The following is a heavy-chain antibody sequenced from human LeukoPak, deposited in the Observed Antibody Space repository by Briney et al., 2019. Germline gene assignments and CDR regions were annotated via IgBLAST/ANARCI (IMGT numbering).Heavy chain of an antibody. Sequence: GESLKISCKGSGYSFSSHWIGWVRQMPGKGLEWMGIIYPGDSDTRYSPSFQGQVTISADKSISTAYLQWSSLKASDTAMYYCACATTVTSFDYWGQGTLVTVSS. CDR3: ACATTVTSFDY. CDR1: GYSFSSHW. CDR2: IYPGDSDT. J-gene: IGHJ4*02. D-gene: IGHD4-17*01. V-gene: IGHV5-51*01.